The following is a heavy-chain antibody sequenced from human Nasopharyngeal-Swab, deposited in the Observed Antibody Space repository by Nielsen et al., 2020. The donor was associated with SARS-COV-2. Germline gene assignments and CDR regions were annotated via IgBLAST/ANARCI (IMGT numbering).Heavy chain of an antibody. V-gene: IGHV3-20*01. CDR3: ARQTIYSFGWFDF. CDR1: GFTFDDYA. J-gene: IGHJ5*01. CDR2: ITWIGGSA. D-gene: IGHD2-15*01. Sequence: GVLKISCAASGFTFDDYAMSWVRQVPGKGLEWVANITWIGGSADYSDTVKGRFTISRDNAKNSLYLQMNSLRAEDTAIYHCARQTIYSFGWFDFWGQGNLVTVSS.